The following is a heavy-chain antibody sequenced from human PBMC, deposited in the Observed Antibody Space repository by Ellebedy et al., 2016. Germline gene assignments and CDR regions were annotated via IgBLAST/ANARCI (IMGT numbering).Heavy chain of an antibody. J-gene: IGHJ2*01. CDR3: ARDLGVHWYFDL. CDR2: INAYSGNT. Sequence: ASVKVSXKASGYTFSTHGINWVRQAPGQGLEWMGWINAYSGNTNYAQKLQGRVTMTTDTSTSTAYMELRSLRSDDTAIYYCARDLGVHWYFDLWGHGTLVTVSS. V-gene: IGHV1-18*01. D-gene: IGHD3-16*01. CDR1: GYTFSTHG.